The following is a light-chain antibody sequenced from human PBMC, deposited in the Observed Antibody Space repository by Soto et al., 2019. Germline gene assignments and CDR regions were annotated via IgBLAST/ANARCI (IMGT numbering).Light chain of an antibody. CDR1: QIITNNY. Sequence: EIVLTQSPGTLSLSPGEGGTLSCRSSQIITNNYLAWYQQKPGRSPRLLIDGASSRATGIPDRFSGSRSGTDFTLTISRLEPEDFAVYYCQQYGSSPITFGQGTRLEIK. J-gene: IGKJ5*01. CDR3: QQYGSSPIT. V-gene: IGKV3-20*01. CDR2: GAS.